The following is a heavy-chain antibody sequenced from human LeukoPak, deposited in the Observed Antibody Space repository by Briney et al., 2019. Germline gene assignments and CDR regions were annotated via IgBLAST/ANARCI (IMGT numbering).Heavy chain of an antibody. CDR1: GFTFSSYG. CDR2: IWYDGSNK. V-gene: IGHV3-33*01. J-gene: IGHJ4*02. D-gene: IGHD4-17*01. Sequence: GGSLRLSCAASGFTFSSYGMHWVRQAPGKGLEWVAVIWYDGSNKYYADSVKGRFTISRDNSKNTLYLQMNSLRAEDTAVYYCARQWGRTTVFDYWGQGTLVTVSS. CDR3: ARQWGRTTVFDY.